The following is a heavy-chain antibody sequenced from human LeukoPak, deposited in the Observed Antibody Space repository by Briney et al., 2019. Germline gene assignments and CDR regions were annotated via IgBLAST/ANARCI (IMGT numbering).Heavy chain of an antibody. D-gene: IGHD6-13*01. Sequence: PSETLSLTCTVSGGSISSYYWSWIRQPPGKGLEWIGYIYYSGSTNYSPSLKSRVTISVDTSKNQFSLKLSSVTAADTAVYYCARRVAVVGSNWFDPWGQGTLVTVSS. CDR1: GGSISSYY. V-gene: IGHV4-59*01. CDR3: ARRVAVVGSNWFDP. CDR2: IYYSGST. J-gene: IGHJ5*02.